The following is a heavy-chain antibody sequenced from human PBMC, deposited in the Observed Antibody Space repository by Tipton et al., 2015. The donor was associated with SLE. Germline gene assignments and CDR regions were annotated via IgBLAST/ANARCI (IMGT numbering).Heavy chain of an antibody. CDR3: AREYEVWASFDY. V-gene: IGHV4-59*01. D-gene: IGHD3-16*01. J-gene: IGHJ4*02. Sequence: TLSLTCTVSGGSIGSYYWSWIRQPPGKGLEWIGYIHYSGSTNYNPSLKSRVTISVDTSKNQISLKLSSVTAADTAVYYCAREYEVWASFDYWGQGTLVTVSS. CDR1: GGSIGSYY. CDR2: IHYSGST.